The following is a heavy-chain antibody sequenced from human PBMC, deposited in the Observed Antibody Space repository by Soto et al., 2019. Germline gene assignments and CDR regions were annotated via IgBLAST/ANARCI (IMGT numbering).Heavy chain of an antibody. Sequence: SVKVSCKASGCTFSSYAISWVRQAPGQGLEWMGWIIPIFGTANYAQKFQGRVTITADKSTSTAYMELSSLRSEDTAVYYCARGSGTLEMATSFDYWGQGTLVTVSS. CDR2: IIPIFGTA. J-gene: IGHJ4*02. CDR1: GCTFSSYA. CDR3: ARGSGTLEMATSFDY. V-gene: IGHV1-69*06. D-gene: IGHD5-12*01.